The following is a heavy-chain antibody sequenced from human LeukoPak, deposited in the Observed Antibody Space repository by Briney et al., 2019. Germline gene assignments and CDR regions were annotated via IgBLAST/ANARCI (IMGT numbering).Heavy chain of an antibody. CDR2: ISGTGSST. Sequence: GGSLRLSCAASGFTFSSYAMSWVRQAPGEGLQWVSGISGTGSSTYYADSVRGRFTISRDNSKNTLYLQMNSLRAEDTAVYYCAKDGDYYGSGTFDPWGQGTLVTVSS. V-gene: IGHV3-23*01. CDR3: AKDGDYYGSGTFDP. J-gene: IGHJ5*02. D-gene: IGHD3-10*01. CDR1: GFTFSSYA.